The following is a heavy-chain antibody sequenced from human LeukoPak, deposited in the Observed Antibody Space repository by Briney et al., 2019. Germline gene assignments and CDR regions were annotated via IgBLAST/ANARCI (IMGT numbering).Heavy chain of an antibody. CDR1: GYTFTSYG. CDR2: ISAYNGNI. J-gene: IGHJ5*02. CDR3: ARALPAAAYNWFDP. V-gene: IGHV1-18*01. Sequence: ASVKVSCKASGYTFTSYGISWVRQVPGQGLEWMGWISAYNGNINYAQKLQGRVTMTTDTSTSTAYMELRSLRSDDTAVYYCARALPAAAYNWFDPWGQGTLVTVSS. D-gene: IGHD2-2*01.